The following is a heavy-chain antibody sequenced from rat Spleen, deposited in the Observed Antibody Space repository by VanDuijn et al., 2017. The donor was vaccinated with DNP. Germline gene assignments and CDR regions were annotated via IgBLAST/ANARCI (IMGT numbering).Heavy chain of an antibody. CDR2: IKQDSTVI. CDR3: VTRGTGSDNWFAY. J-gene: IGHJ3*01. V-gene: IGHV4-2*01. D-gene: IGHD5-1*01. Sequence: EVKLVESGGGLVQPGRSLKLSCTASGFNFYDYWMGWVRQAPGKGLEWMGEIKQDSTVINHNPSLRNRFTISRDNAQNSLYLQMNNLESEDTAVYYCVTRGTGSDNWFAYWGQGTLVTVSS. CDR1: GFNFYDYW.